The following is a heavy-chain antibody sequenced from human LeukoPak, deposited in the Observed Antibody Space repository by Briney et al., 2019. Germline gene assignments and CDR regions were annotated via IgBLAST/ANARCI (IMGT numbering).Heavy chain of an antibody. J-gene: IGHJ6*02. Sequence: ASVKVSCKASGYTFTGYHLHWVRQAPGQGLEWMGWLNPNSGDTNYAQEFQDRVTMTRDTSISTACMELSRLKSDDTAVYYCAREITPYCGGDCPYGMDVWGQGTTVTVSS. CDR2: LNPNSGDT. V-gene: IGHV1-2*02. CDR1: GYTFTGYH. D-gene: IGHD2-21*02. CDR3: AREITPYCGGDCPYGMDV.